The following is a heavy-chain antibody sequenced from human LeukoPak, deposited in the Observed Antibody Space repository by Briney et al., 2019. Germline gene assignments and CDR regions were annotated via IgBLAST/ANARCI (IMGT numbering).Heavy chain of an antibody. J-gene: IGHJ4*02. V-gene: IGHV4-59*08. CDR3: ARSLSSGSHFDY. CDR1: GGSISSYY. CDR2: IYYSGST. Sequence: SETLSLTCTVSGGSISSYYWSWTRQPPGKGLEWIGYIYYSGSTNYNPSLKSRVTISVDTSKNQFSLKLSSVTAADTAVYYCARSLSSGSHFDYWGQGTLVTVSS. D-gene: IGHD1-26*01.